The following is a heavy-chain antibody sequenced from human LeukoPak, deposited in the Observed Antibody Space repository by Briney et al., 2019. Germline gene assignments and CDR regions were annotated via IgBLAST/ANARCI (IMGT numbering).Heavy chain of an antibody. V-gene: IGHV3-53*01. CDR2: IYSGGST. J-gene: IGHJ4*02. D-gene: IGHD3-9*01. CDR3: ARDHYDILTGSYYDY. Sequence: GGSLRLSCAASGFTFSSYAMNWVRQAPGKGLEWVSVIYSGGSTYYADSVKGRFTISRDNSKNTLYLQMNSLRAEDTAVYYCARDHYDILTGSYYDYWGQGTLVTVSS. CDR1: GFTFSSYA.